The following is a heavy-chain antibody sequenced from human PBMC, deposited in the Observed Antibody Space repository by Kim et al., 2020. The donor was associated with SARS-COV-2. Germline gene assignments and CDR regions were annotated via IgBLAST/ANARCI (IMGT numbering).Heavy chain of an antibody. V-gene: IGHV4-34*01. D-gene: IGHD6-13*01. J-gene: IGHJ6*02. Sequence: SETLSLTCAVYGGSFSGYYWSWIRQPPGKGLEWIGEINHSGSTNYNPSLKSRVTISVDTSKNQFSLKLSSVTAADTAVYYCAAAPGSSWYYYYGMDVWGQGTTVTVSS. CDR1: GGSFSGYY. CDR3: AAAPGSSWYYYYGMDV. CDR2: INHSGST.